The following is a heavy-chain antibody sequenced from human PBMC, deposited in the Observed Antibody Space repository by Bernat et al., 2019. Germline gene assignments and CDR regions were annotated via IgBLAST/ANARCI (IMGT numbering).Heavy chain of an antibody. CDR1: GLTFSSYW. V-gene: IGHV3-7*01. CDR3: ATAFEELLVKRSWYSDL. Sequence: EVQLVESGGGLVQPGGSLRLSCAASGLTFSSYWMSWVRWAPGKGLEWVANIKQDGSEKYYVDSVTGRFTTSRDNAKTSLYLQMNSLRAEDTALYYCATAFEELLVKRSWYSDLWGRGTLVTVSS. J-gene: IGHJ2*01. CDR2: IKQDGSEK. D-gene: IGHD3-10*01.